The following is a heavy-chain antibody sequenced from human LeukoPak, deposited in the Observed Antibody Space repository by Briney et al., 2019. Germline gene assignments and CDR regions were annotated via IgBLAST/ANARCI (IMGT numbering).Heavy chain of an antibody. Sequence: PGGSLRRSCAASGFTFSSYAMSWVRQAPGKGLEWVSAISGSGGSTYYADSVKGRFTISRDNSKNTLYLQMNSLRAEDTAVYYCAKDPTSFGGVIAGFDYWGQGTLVTVSS. CDR1: GFTFSSYA. CDR3: AKDPTSFGGVIAGFDY. CDR2: ISGSGGST. D-gene: IGHD3-16*02. V-gene: IGHV3-23*01. J-gene: IGHJ4*02.